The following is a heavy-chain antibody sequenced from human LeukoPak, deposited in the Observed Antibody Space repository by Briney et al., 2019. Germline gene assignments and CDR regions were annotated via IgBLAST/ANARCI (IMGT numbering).Heavy chain of an antibody. D-gene: IGHD3-3*01. CDR1: GFTFSSYA. V-gene: IGHV3-30*01. J-gene: IGHJ4*02. Sequence: GGSLRLSCAASGFTFSSYAMSWVRQAPGKGLEWVAVISYDGSNKYYADSVKGRFTISRDNSKNTLYLQMNSLRAEDTAVYYCARDRVTIFGVVPAYYFDYWGQGTLVTVSS. CDR2: ISYDGSNK. CDR3: ARDRVTIFGVVPAYYFDY.